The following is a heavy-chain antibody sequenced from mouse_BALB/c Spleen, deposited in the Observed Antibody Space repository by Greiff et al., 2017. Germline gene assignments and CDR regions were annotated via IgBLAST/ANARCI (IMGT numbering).Heavy chain of an antibody. V-gene: IGHV3-2*02. Sequence: EVKVEESGPGLVKPSQSLSLTCTVTGYSITSDYAWTWIRQFPGNKLEWMGYISYSGSTSYNPSLKSRISITRDTSKNQFFLQLNSVTTEDTATYYCARSTYYGSSYSAWFAYWGQGTLVTVSA. CDR2: ISYSGST. CDR1: GYSITSDYA. CDR3: ARSTYYGSSYSAWFAY. D-gene: IGHD1-1*01. J-gene: IGHJ3*01.